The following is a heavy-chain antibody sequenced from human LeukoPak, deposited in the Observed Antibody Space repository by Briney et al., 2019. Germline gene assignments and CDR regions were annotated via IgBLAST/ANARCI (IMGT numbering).Heavy chain of an antibody. J-gene: IGHJ4*02. CDR2: IFDNANT. Sequence: SETLSLTCTVSGGSVSGYYWSWIRQPPGRQLEWIAYIFDNANTHYNPSLKSRVTISVDTSKNQLSLRLTSLTAADTAVYYCARHRDSGTYPLDHWGQGILVTISS. D-gene: IGHD3-10*01. CDR3: ARHRDSGTYPLDH. V-gene: IGHV4-59*08. CDR1: GGSVSGYY.